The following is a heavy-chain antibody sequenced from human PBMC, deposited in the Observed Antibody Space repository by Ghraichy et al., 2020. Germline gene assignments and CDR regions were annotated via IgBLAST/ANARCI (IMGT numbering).Heavy chain of an antibody. D-gene: IGHD6-6*01. CDR2: IKKDGSEK. V-gene: IGHV3-7*01. Sequence: GESLNISCAASGFSFSTYWMSWVRQAPGKGLEWVATIKKDGSEKYYVESVKGRFTISRDNARNSLSLQMNSLRAEDTAVYYCASETGQLVPDTKVYGMDVWGRGTTVTVSS. CDR1: GFSFSTYW. J-gene: IGHJ6*02. CDR3: ASETGQLVPDTKVYGMDV.